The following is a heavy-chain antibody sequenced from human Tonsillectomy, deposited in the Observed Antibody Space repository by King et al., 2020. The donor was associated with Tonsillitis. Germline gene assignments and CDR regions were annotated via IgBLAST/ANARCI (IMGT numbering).Heavy chain of an antibody. CDR2: IYYSGST. J-gene: IGHJ4*02. V-gene: IGHV4-39*01. Sequence: QLQESGPGLVKPSETLSLTCTVSGGSISSSSYYWGWIRQPPGKGLEWSGSIYYSGSTYYNPSLKSRVTISADTSKNQCSLKLSSVTAADTGVYYCAGHFPRYLDWLGHKVGFDNWGPGTLVTVSS. D-gene: IGHD3-9*01. CDR1: GGSISSSSYY. CDR3: AGHFPRYLDWLGHKVGFDN.